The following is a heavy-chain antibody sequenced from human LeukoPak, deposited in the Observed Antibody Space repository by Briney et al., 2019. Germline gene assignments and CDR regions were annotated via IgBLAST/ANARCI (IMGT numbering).Heavy chain of an antibody. J-gene: IGHJ4*02. CDR1: GGSISSYY. V-gene: IGHV4-59*08. Sequence: SETLSLTCTVSGGSISSYYWSWIRQPPGKGLEWIGYIYYSGSTNYNPSLKSRVTISVDTSKNQFSLELSSVTAADTAVYYCARGQGNYYGSGSYVGFDYWGQGTLVTVSS. CDR2: IYYSGST. CDR3: ARGQGNYYGSGSYVGFDY. D-gene: IGHD3-10*01.